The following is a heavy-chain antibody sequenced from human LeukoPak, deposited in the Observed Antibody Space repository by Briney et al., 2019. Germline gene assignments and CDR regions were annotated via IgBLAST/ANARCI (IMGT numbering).Heavy chain of an antibody. D-gene: IGHD6-13*01. V-gene: IGHV3-73*01. CDR2: IRSKANSYAT. CDR3: AKDRRSSWPRVDY. Sequence: PGGSLRLSCAASGFTFSGSAMHWVRQASGKGLEWVGRIRSKANSYATAYAASVKGRFTISRDDSKNTAYLQMNSLKTEDTAVYYCAKDRRSSWPRVDYWGQGTLVTVSS. J-gene: IGHJ4*02. CDR1: GFTFSGSA.